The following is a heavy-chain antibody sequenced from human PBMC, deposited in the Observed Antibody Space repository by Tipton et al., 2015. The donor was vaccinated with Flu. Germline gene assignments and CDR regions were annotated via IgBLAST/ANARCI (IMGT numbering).Heavy chain of an antibody. CDR2: LHHSGNA. V-gene: IGHV4-38-2*01. Sequence: TLSLTCSVSGDAVASDYYWGWIRQPPGKGLEWIGNLHHSGNAYYNPSLKSRVILSVARSKNLFSLRLTSVTAADTAVYFCARRDYSNYVSEPKNWFDSWGQGTLVTVSS. J-gene: IGHJ5*01. D-gene: IGHD4-11*01. CDR3: ARRDYSNYVSEPKNWFDS. CDR1: GDAVASDYY.